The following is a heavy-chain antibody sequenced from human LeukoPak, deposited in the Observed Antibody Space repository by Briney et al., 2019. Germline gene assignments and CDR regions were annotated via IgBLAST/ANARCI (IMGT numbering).Heavy chain of an antibody. Sequence: GESLKISCKTSGYTFSTYWIGWVRQMPGRGLEWMGIIYPRDSDTKYNPAFQGQVTISVDMSISTAFLQLRSLKASDTAIYYCARQRQQLRGFYMDVWGKGTTVIVSS. CDR2: IYPRDSDT. CDR3: ARQRQQLRGFYMDV. D-gene: IGHD5-24*01. V-gene: IGHV5-51*01. J-gene: IGHJ6*03. CDR1: GYTFSTYW.